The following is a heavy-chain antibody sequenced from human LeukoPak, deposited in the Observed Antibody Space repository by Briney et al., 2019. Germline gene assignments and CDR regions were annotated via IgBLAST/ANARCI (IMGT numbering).Heavy chain of an antibody. CDR1: GGSISSGSYS. Sequence: PSETLSLTCGVSGGSISSGSYSWSWIRQPPGKGLEWIGYIYHSGSTYYNPSLKSRVTISIDRSKNQFSLKLSSVTAADTAVYYCAGECRYCSSTSPDYWGQGTLVTVSS. CDR2: IYHSGST. D-gene: IGHD2-2*01. V-gene: IGHV4-30-2*01. CDR3: AGECRYCSSTSPDY. J-gene: IGHJ4*02.